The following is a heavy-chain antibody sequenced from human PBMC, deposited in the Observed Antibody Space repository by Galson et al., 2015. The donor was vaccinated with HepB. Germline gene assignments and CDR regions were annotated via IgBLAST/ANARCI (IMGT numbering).Heavy chain of an antibody. Sequence: SLRLSCAASGFTFSSYGMHWVRQAPGKGLEWVAVISYDGSNKYYADSVKGRFTISRDNSKNTLYLQMNSLRAEDTAVYYCAKDRTGSYYTPSYWGQGTLVTVSS. CDR3: AKDRTGSYYTPSY. V-gene: IGHV3-30*18. J-gene: IGHJ4*02. CDR1: GFTFSSYG. CDR2: ISYDGSNK. D-gene: IGHD3-10*01.